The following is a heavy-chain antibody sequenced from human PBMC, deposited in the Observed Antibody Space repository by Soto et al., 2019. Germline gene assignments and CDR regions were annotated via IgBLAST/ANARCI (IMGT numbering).Heavy chain of an antibody. CDR3: ARARSGWYAAMDF. J-gene: IGHJ4*02. Sequence: PGGSLRLSCLVSGFTFSDYDMHWVRQEAGKALEWVGAIGTTGETYSPESMEGRFTISRENVKNSLYLQISSLRAGDTAVYFCARARSGWYAAMDFWGGGTLVTVSS. V-gene: IGHV3-13*01. CDR1: GFTFSDYD. D-gene: IGHD6-13*01. CDR2: IGTTGET.